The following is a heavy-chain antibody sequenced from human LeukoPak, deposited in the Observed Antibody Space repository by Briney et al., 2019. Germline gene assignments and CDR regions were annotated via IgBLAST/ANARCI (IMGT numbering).Heavy chain of an antibody. CDR2: FDPEDGET. J-gene: IGHJ4*02. CDR3: ATRRSVDTAMALDY. CDR1: GYTLTELS. D-gene: IGHD5-18*01. V-gene: IGHV1-24*01. Sequence: ASVKVSCKVSGYTLTELSMHWVRQAPGKGLEWMGGFDPEDGETIYAQKFQGRVTMTEDTSTDTAYMELSSLRSEDTAVYYCATRRSVDTAMALDYWGQGTLVTVSS.